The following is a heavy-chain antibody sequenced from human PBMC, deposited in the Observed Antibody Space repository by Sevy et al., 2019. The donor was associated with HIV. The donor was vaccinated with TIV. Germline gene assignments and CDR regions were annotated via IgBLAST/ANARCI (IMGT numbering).Heavy chain of an antibody. CDR1: GFTFSDYY. CDR2: ISSSGSTI. D-gene: IGHD4-17*01. CDR3: ARDVWDYGGKPDDYYYYGMDV. V-gene: IGHV3-11*04. J-gene: IGHJ6*02. Sequence: GGSLRLSCAASGFTFSDYYMSWIRQAPGKGLEWVSYISSSGSTIYYADSVKGRFTISRDNAKNSLYLQMNSLRAEDTAVYSCARDVWDYGGKPDDYYYYGMDVWGQGTTVTVSS.